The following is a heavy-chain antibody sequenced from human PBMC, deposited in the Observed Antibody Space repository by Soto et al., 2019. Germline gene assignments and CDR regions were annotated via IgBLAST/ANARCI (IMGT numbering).Heavy chain of an antibody. V-gene: IGHV4-30-4*08. CDR3: ARVLYYYDSSGYSNWFDP. CDR1: GGSISSGGYY. Sequence: SETLSLTCTVSGGSISSGGYYWSWIRQHQGKGLEWIGYIYYSGSTYYNPSLKSRVSISVDTSKNQFSLKLSSVTAADTAVYYCARVLYYYDSSGYSNWFDPWGQGTLVTVSS. CDR2: IYYSGST. J-gene: IGHJ5*02. D-gene: IGHD3-22*01.